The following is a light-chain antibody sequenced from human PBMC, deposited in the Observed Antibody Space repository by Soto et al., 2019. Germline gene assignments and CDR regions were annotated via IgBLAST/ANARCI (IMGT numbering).Light chain of an antibody. V-gene: IGKV1-39*01. CDR3: QKSYSTPIT. CDR2: AAS. Sequence: RAQCRSPLSPYVEQRNTITYRASQSISSYLNWYQQKPGKAPKLLIYAASSLQSGVPSRFSGSGSGTDFTLTISSLQPEDFATYYCQKSYSTPITFGQGTQLEIK. J-gene: IGKJ5*01. CDR1: QSISSY.